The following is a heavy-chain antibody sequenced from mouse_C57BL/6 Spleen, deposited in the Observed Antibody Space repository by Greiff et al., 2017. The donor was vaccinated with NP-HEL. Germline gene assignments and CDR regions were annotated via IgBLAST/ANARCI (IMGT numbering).Heavy chain of an antibody. D-gene: IGHD1-1*01. CDR2: IDPENGDT. Sequence: SGAELVRPGASVKLSCTASGFNIKDDYMHWVKQRPEQGLEWIGWIDPENGDTEYASKFQGKATRTADTSSNTAYLQLSSLTSEDTAVYYCTKITTEAYWGQGTLVTVSA. CDR3: TKITTEAY. J-gene: IGHJ3*01. CDR1: GFNIKDDY. V-gene: IGHV14-4*01.